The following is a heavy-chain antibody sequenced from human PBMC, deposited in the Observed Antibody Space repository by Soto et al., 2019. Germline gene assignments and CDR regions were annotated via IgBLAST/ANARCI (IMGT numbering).Heavy chain of an antibody. V-gene: IGHV3-23*01. J-gene: IGHJ4*02. CDR1: GFTFSSYA. D-gene: IGHD4-17*01. CDR2: ISGSGGST. Sequence: GSLRLSCAASGFTFSSYAMSWVRQAPGKGLEWVSAISGSGGSTYYADSVKGRFTISRDNSKNTLYLQMNSLRAEDTAVYYCAKDLYGDYKIDYWGQGTLVTVSS. CDR3: AKDLYGDYKIDY.